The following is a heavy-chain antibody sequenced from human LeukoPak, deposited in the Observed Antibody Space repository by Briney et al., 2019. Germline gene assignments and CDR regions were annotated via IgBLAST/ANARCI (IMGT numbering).Heavy chain of an antibody. J-gene: IGHJ3*02. V-gene: IGHV1-18*01. CDR3: ARAGGWAREDYKADAFDI. CDR2: ISVYNGNT. Sequence: ASVKVSCKASGYTFTNFGISWVRQAPGQGLEWMWWISVYNGNTNYAQKVQDRVPMTTDTSTSTAYMELRSLRSDDTAVYYCARAGGWAREDYKADAFDIWGQGTMVTVSS. D-gene: IGHD6-19*01. CDR1: GYTFTNFG.